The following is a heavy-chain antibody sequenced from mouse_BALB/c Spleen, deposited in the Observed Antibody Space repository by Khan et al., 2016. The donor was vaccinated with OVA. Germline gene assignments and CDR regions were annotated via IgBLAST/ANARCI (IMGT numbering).Heavy chain of an antibody. V-gene: IGHV5-6*01. J-gene: IGHJ3*01. CDR3: ASHLTGSFDY. CDR1: GFTFSSYS. CDR2: LSSGGDYT. D-gene: IGHD4-1*01. Sequence: EVELVESGGDLVKPGGSLKLSCAASGFTFSSYSMSWVRQTPDKRLEWVASLSSGGDYTYFPDSVKGRFTISRDNADHALYLQMSSLRSEDTAMYFCASHLTGSFDYWGQGTLVTVSA.